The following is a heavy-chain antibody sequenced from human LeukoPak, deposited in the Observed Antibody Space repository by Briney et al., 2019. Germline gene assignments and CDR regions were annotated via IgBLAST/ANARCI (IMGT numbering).Heavy chain of an antibody. CDR1: GYTFTGYY. CDR2: INPNGGGT. J-gene: IGHJ6*02. CDR3: ARRITIFGVVVYYYYGMDV. D-gene: IGHD3-3*01. Sequence: ASVKVSCKASGYTFTGYYMHWVRQAPGQGLEWMGWINPNGGGTNYAQKFQGRVTMTRDTSISTAYMELSRLRSDDTAVYYCARRITIFGVVVYYYYGMDVWGQGTTVTVSS. V-gene: IGHV1-2*02.